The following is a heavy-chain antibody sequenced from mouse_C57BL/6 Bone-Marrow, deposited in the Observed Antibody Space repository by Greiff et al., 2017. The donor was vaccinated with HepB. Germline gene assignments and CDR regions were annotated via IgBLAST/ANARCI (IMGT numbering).Heavy chain of an antibody. Sequence: VKLQESGPELVKPGASVKISCKASGYAFSSSWMNWVKQRPGKGLEWIGRIYPGDGDTNYNGKFKGKATLTADKSSSTAYMQLSSLTSEDSAVYFCARGPYYGNARVDYWGQGTTLTVSS. J-gene: IGHJ2*01. D-gene: IGHD2-10*01. CDR2: IYPGDGDT. CDR1: GYAFSSSW. CDR3: ARGPYYGNARVDY. V-gene: IGHV1-82*01.